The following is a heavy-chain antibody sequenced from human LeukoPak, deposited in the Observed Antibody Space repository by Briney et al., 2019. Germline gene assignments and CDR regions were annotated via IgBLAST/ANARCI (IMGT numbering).Heavy chain of an antibody. J-gene: IGHJ3*02. V-gene: IGHV3-48*03. CDR2: ISSSGSTI. Sequence: GGSLRLSCAASGFTFSSYEMNWVRQAPGKGLEWVSYISSSGSTIYYADSVKGRFTISRDNAKNSLYLQMNSLRAEDTAVYYCARANRYYYDSSGYYRDAFDIWGQGTMVTVSS. D-gene: IGHD3-22*01. CDR1: GFTFSSYE. CDR3: ARANRYYYDSSGYYRDAFDI.